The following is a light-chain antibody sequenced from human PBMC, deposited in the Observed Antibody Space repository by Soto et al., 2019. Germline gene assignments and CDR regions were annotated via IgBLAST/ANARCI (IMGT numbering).Light chain of an antibody. CDR3: QLSYSTSVFT. CDR1: QSISSY. Sequence: DIQMTQSPSSLSASVGDRVTITCRASQSISSYLSWYQQKPGKAPKLLIFAASNWQSGVPSRFSGSGSGTDFTLTIISLQPEDFATYYCQLSYSTSVFTFGPGTKVDIK. CDR2: AAS. J-gene: IGKJ3*01. V-gene: IGKV1-39*01.